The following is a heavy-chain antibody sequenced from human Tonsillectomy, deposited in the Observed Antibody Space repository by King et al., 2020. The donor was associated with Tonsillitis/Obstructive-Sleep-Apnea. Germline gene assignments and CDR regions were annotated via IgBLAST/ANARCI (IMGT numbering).Heavy chain of an antibody. Sequence: EGGGGGGKKGREGRGAGEEGGGRVRKEGRKGGGKEKGKGREGGAGRGEEGRNKDEADAVKGRFTISRENSEKMLYLQMNSLRAEDTAVYYCARDQWGHCSSTSCPTWFDPWGQGTLVTVSS. CDR1: GGRVRKEG. D-gene: IGHD2-2*01. V-gene: IGHV3-33*01. J-gene: IGHJ5*02. CDR2: RGEEGRNK. CDR3: ARDQWGHCSSTSCPTWFDP.